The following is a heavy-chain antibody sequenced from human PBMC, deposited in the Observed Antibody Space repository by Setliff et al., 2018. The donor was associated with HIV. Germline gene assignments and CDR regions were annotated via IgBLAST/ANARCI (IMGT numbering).Heavy chain of an antibody. CDR2: IYPGDSDS. D-gene: IGHD4-17*01. CDR1: GYSFVDFW. J-gene: IGHJ4*02. CDR3: ARHDYGDNSFDY. V-gene: IGHV5-51*01. Sequence: GESLKISCHLSGYSFVDFWIGWVRQMPGKGLEWVGFIYPGDSDSRYSPSFQGQVTISADKSISTAYLQWSSLKASDTAMYYCARHDYGDNSFDYWGQGTLVTVSS.